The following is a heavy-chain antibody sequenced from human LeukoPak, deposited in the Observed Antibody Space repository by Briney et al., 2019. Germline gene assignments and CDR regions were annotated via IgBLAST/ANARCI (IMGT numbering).Heavy chain of an antibody. CDR1: GFTFSNYE. V-gene: IGHV3-48*03. Sequence: GGSLRLSCAASGFTFSNYEMTWVRQAPGKGLEWVSYISGGGITTYYADSVRGRFTISRDNAKNSLYLQMNSLRDEDTAVYYCARHGFEYWGQGALVTVSS. CDR3: ARHGFEY. CDR2: ISGGGITT. J-gene: IGHJ4*02.